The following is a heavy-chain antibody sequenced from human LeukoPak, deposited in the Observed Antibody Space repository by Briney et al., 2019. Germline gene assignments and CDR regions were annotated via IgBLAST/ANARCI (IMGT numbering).Heavy chain of an antibody. J-gene: IGHJ6*02. Sequence: GGSLRLSCAASGFTFSSYEMNWVRQAPGKGLEWVSYISSSGSTIYYADSVKGRFTISRDNAKNSLYLRMNSLRAEDTAVYYCARARYYYYGMDVWGQGTTVTVSS. CDR1: GFTFSSYE. V-gene: IGHV3-48*03. CDR3: ARARYYYYGMDV. CDR2: ISSSGSTI.